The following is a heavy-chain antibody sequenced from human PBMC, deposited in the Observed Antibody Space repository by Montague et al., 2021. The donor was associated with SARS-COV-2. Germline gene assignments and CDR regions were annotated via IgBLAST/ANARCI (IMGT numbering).Heavy chain of an antibody. CDR3: AMRCIGRGVCPGVGAFGX. D-gene: IGHD2-8*01. CDR2: IFYSGIT. V-gene: IGHV4-39*01. CDR1: GGSISSSSYY. Sequence: SETLSLTCAVSGGSISSSSYYWGWIRQPPGKGLEWIGNIFYSGITYYNPSLKSRVTISVDTSKNQFSLKLNSVTAADTAVYYCAMRCIGRGVCPGVGAFGXWGQGTMVTVSS. J-gene: IGHJ3*02.